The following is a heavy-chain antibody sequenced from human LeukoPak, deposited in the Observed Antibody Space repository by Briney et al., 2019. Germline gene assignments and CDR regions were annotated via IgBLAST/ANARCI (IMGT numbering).Heavy chain of an antibody. D-gene: IGHD1-26*01. J-gene: IGHJ4*02. CDR2: ISSSSSTI. Sequence: GGSLRLSCAASGFTFSSYSMNWVRQAPGKGLEWVSYISSSSSTIYYADSVKGRFTISRDNSKNTLYLQMNSLRAEDTAVYYCAKDLSGSYNRSPIDYWGQGTLVTVSS. V-gene: IGHV3-48*01. CDR1: GFTFSSYS. CDR3: AKDLSGSYNRSPIDY.